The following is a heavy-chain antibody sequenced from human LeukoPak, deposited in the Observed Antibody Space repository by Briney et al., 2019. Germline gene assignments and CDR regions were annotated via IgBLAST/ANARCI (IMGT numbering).Heavy chain of an antibody. V-gene: IGHV1-46*01. J-gene: IGHJ3*02. CDR2: INPSGGST. CDR1: GYTFTSYY. D-gene: IGHD6-13*01. CDR3: ARGIAAVDAFDI. Sequence: GGSLRLSCAASGYTFTSYYMHWVRQAPGQGLEWMGIINPSGGSTSYAQKFQGRFTMTSDMSTSTVYMELSSLRSEDTAVYYCARGIAAVDAFDIWGQGTMVTVSS.